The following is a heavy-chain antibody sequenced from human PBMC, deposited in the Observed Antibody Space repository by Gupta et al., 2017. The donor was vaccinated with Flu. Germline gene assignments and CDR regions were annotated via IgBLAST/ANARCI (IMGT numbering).Heavy chain of an antibody. Sequence: EVQLVESGGGLVQPGGSLRLSCAASGFTVSSNYMSWVRQAPGKGLEWVSVIYSGGSTYYADSVKGRFTISRHNSKNTLYLQMNSLRAEDTAVYYCAREGYYDSSGPTTDWYFDLWGRGTLVTVSS. CDR1: GFTVSSNY. V-gene: IGHV3-53*04. CDR2: IYSGGST. J-gene: IGHJ2*01. CDR3: AREGYYDSSGPTTDWYFDL. D-gene: IGHD3-22*01.